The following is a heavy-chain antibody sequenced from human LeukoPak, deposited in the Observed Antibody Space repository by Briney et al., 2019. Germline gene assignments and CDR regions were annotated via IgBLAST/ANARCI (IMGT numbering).Heavy chain of an antibody. J-gene: IGHJ4*02. D-gene: IGHD3-10*01. CDR3: ARHNLKDESGSFSH. CDR2: ISSSSSYI. V-gene: IGHV3-21*01. Sequence: GGSLRLSCAASGFTFSSYSMNWVRQAPGKGLEWVSSISSSSSYIYYADSVKGRFTISRDNAKNSLYLQMNSLRAEDTAVYYCARHNLKDESGSFSHWGQGTLVTVSS. CDR1: GFTFSSYS.